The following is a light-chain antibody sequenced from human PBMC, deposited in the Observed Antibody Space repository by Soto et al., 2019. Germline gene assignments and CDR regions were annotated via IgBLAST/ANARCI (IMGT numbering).Light chain of an antibody. J-gene: IGKJ1*01. V-gene: IGKV3-20*01. Sequence: EIVLTQSPGTLSLSPGERATLSCRASQSVSSSYLAWYQQKPGQAPRLLIYGASSRATGIPDRFSGSGSGTEFNLSISSLQSEDFAVYYCQQYNNWPPGTFGQGTKVDIK. CDR2: GAS. CDR3: QQYNNWPPGT. CDR1: QSVSSSY.